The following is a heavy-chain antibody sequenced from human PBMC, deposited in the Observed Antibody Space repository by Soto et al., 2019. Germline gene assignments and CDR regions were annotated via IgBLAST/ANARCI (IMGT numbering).Heavy chain of an antibody. D-gene: IGHD3-22*01. V-gene: IGHV3-23*01. J-gene: IGHJ4*02. CDR3: AKGSGFSRPYYFDY. Sequence: EVNLSESGGGLEQPGGSLRLSCAASGFTFKSYTMSWVRQAPGKGLEWVSAISPGGGAAYYADSVKGRCTISRDNSNGLGFLQMNNLRGEDTAKYYCAKGSGFSRPYYFDYLGQGAQLPVSS. CDR1: GFTFKSYT. CDR2: ISPGGGAA.